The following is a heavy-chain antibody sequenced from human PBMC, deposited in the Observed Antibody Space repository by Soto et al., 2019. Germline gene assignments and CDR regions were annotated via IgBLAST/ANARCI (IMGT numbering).Heavy chain of an antibody. J-gene: IGHJ4*02. CDR2: ISAYNGNT. V-gene: IGHV1-18*01. D-gene: IGHD6-19*01. Sequence: ASVKVSCKASGYTFTSYGISWVRQAPGQGLEWMGWISAYNGNTNYAQKLQGRVTMTTDTSTSTAYMELRSLRFDDTAVYYCARDDRIAVAGYYFDYWGQGTLVTVSS. CDR3: ARDDRIAVAGYYFDY. CDR1: GYTFTSYG.